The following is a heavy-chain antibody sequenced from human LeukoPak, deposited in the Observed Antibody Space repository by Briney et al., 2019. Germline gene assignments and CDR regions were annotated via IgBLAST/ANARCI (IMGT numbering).Heavy chain of an antibody. CDR1: GGSISSYY. V-gene: IGHV4-59*01. Sequence: SETLSLTCTVSGGSISSYYWSWIRQPPGKGLEWIANIYHTGSTNYNPSLSSRVTISIDTAKNQFSLKLTSVTAADTAVYYCARRGRNSSGWQDYLWGQGTLVAVSS. J-gene: IGHJ4*02. D-gene: IGHD6-25*01. CDR3: ARRGRNSSGWQDYL. CDR2: IYHTGST.